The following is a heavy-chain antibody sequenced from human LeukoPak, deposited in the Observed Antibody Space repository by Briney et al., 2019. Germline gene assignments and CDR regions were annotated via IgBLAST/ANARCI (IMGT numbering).Heavy chain of an antibody. V-gene: IGHV4-39*07. D-gene: IGHD6-19*01. CDR2: FYSSGST. CDR1: GGSISSSSYY. Sequence: PSETLSLTCTVSGGSISSSSYYWGWIRQSPGKGLEWIGAFYSSGSTSSHSSLKSRVTISVDTSRTQLSLKLDSVTDTDTAVYYCVRDGRFDSACFDSWGPGILVTVSS. J-gene: IGHJ4*02. CDR3: VRDGRFDSACFDS.